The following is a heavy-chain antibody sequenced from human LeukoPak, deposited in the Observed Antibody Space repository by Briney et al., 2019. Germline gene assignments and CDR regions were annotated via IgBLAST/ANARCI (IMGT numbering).Heavy chain of an antibody. D-gene: IGHD6-19*01. CDR3: ARGRNSSGLRIQFDY. J-gene: IGHJ4*02. V-gene: IGHV4-34*01. Sequence: PSETLSLTCTVSGGSISSYYWSWIRQPPGKGLEWIGEINHSGSTNYNPSLKSRVTISVDTSKNQFSLKLSSVTAADTAVYYCARGRNSSGLRIQFDYWGQGTLVTVSS. CDR2: INHSGST. CDR1: GGSISSYY.